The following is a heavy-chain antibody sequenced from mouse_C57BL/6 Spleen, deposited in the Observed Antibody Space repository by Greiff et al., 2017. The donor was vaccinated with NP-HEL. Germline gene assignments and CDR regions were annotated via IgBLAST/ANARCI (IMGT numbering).Heavy chain of an antibody. CDR2: INYDGSST. D-gene: IGHD1-1*01. CDR1: GFTFSDYY. J-gene: IGHJ3*01. V-gene: IGHV5-16*01. Sequence: EVKLMESEGGLVQPGSSMKLSCTASGFTFSDYYMAWVRQVPEKGLEWVANINYDGSSTYYLDSLKSRFIISRDNAKNILYLQMSSLKSEDTATYYCARDYLGFAYWGQGTLVTVSA. CDR3: ARDYLGFAY.